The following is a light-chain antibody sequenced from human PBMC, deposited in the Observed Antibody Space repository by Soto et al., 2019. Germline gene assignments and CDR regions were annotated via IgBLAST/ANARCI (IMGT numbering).Light chain of an antibody. V-gene: IGKV3-11*01. Sequence: EIVSRPILGTLCLSLGERATLSFSAGQRVSSNLAWYHLKPGQAPRLRIYDGSNRATCSPARFSGSGSATDFTRTISSLEPEEFSVYFCQQRSSWITFGQGTRLEI. CDR1: QRVSSN. CDR3: QQRSSWIT. J-gene: IGKJ5*01. CDR2: DGS.